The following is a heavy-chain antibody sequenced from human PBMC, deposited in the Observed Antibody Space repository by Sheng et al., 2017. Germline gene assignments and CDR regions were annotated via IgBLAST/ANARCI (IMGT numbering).Heavy chain of an antibody. CDR2: IYYSGST. CDR3: AVEYSSYRHGWFDP. V-gene: IGHV4-39*01. CDR1: GGSISRSSYY. J-gene: IGHJ5*02. D-gene: IGHD6-6*01. Sequence: QLQLQESGPGLVKPSETLSLTCTVSGGSISRSSYYWGWIRQPPGKGLEWIGSIYYSGSTYYNPSLKSRVTISVDTSKNQFSLNLSSVTAADTAVYYCAVEYSSYRHGWFDPWGPGNPGHRLL.